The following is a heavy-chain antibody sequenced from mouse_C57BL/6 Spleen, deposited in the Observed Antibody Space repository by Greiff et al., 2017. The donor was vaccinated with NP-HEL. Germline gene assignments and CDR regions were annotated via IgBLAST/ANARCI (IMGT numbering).Heavy chain of an antibody. J-gene: IGHJ4*01. D-gene: IGHD1-1*01. CDR3: ARAGNSRDAMDY. CDR2: IDPSDSET. V-gene: IGHV1-52*01. Sequence: VQLKQPGAELVRPGSSVKLSCKASGYTFTSYWMHWVKQRPIQGLEWIGNIDPSDSETHYNQKFKDKATLTVDKSSSTAYMQLSSLTSEDAAVYYCARAGNSRDAMDYWGQGTSVTVSS. CDR1: GYTFTSYW.